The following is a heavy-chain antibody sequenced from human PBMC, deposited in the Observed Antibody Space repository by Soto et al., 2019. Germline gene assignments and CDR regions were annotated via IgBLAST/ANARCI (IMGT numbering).Heavy chain of an antibody. J-gene: IGHJ4*02. CDR2: IYYSGST. V-gene: IGHV4-31*03. CDR3: ARRTPGYETPSFGY. D-gene: IGHD5-12*01. Sequence: PSETLSLTCTVSGGSISSGGYYWSWIRQHPGKGLEWIGYIYYSGSTYYNPSLKSRVTISVDTSKNQFSLKLSSVTAADTAVYYCARRTPGYETPSFGYWGQGTLVTV. CDR1: GGSISSGGYY.